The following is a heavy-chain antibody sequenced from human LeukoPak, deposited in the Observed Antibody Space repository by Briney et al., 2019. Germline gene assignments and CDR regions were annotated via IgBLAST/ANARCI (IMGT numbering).Heavy chain of an antibody. D-gene: IGHD3-22*01. CDR1: GFTFSSYG. J-gene: IGHJ4*02. Sequence: GGSLRLSCAASGFTFSSYGMHWVRQAPGKGLEWVAVIWYDGSNKYYADSVKGRFTISRDNSKNTLYLQMNSLRAEDTAVYYCARVGGYYNSFGYWGQGTLVTVSS. V-gene: IGHV3-33*01. CDR2: IWYDGSNK. CDR3: ARVGGYYNSFGY.